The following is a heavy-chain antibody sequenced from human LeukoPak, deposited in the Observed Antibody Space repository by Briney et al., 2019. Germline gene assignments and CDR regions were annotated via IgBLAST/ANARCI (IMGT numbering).Heavy chain of an antibody. CDR1: GGSINNYY. V-gene: IGHV4-59*01. CDR3: ARGWDGIAVAGSFDY. CDR2: IYYRGST. Sequence: PSETLSLTCTVSGGSINNYYWSWIRQPPGKGLEWIGYIYYRGSTNYNPSLKSRVTFSVDTSKNQFSLKLNSVTAADTAVYYCARGWDGIAVAGSFDYWGQGTLVTVSS. D-gene: IGHD6-19*01. J-gene: IGHJ4*02.